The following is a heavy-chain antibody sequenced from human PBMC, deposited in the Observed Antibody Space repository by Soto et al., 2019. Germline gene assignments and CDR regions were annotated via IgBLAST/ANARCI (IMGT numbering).Heavy chain of an antibody. CDR1: GASITGSSY. V-gene: IGHV4-4*07. Sequence: LSLTCTVSGASITGSSYWSWIRQPAGKGLEWIGRFSLSGTTNYNPSLRGRVTMSADVSKNQFSLRLTSVTAADTALYYCARGMTPLGAPAWYHFDSWGQGTLVTVSS. CDR3: ARGMTPLGAPAWYHFDS. D-gene: IGHD6-13*01. CDR2: FSLSGTT. J-gene: IGHJ4*02.